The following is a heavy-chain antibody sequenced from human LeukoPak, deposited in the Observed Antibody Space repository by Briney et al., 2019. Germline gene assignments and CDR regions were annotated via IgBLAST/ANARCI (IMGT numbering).Heavy chain of an antibody. CDR2: ISYDGSNK. V-gene: IGHV3-30-3*01. D-gene: IGHD6-19*01. Sequence: GGSLRLSCAASGFTFSSYAMHWVRQAPGKGLEWVAVISYDGSNKYYADSVKGRFTISRDNSKNTLYLQMNSLRAEDTAVYYCAREVSSSGWYDPLDYWGQGTLVTVSS. CDR3: AREVSSSGWYDPLDY. J-gene: IGHJ4*02. CDR1: GFTFSSYA.